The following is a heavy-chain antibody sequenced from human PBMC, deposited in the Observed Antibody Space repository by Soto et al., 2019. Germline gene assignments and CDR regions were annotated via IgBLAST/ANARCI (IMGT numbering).Heavy chain of an antibody. CDR1: GFNFSAFW. V-gene: IGHV3-74*01. D-gene: IGHD3-22*01. CDR3: ARDYYERGPGYYRDFGMDV. J-gene: IGHJ6*02. Sequence: EVQLVESGGGLVQQGESLRISCAASGFNFSAFWMHWVRQAPGKGPVWVSRVHFDGSTTAYADSVRGRFTISRDNAKKTLYLQMESLRVEDTAVYYCARDYYERGPGYYRDFGMDVWGQGTTVTVS. CDR2: VHFDGSTT.